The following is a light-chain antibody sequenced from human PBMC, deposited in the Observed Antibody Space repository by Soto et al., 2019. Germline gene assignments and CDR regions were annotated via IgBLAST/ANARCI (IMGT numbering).Light chain of an antibody. V-gene: IGKV1-27*01. Sequence: DIQMTRSPSSLSAAVGDSVTITARAGQGISNYLARYQQKPGKVPKLLIYAASTLQSGVPSRFSGSGSGTEFTLTISSLQPDDFATYYCQQYNSYSTFGQGTKV. CDR1: QGISNY. CDR2: AAS. J-gene: IGKJ1*01. CDR3: QQYNSYST.